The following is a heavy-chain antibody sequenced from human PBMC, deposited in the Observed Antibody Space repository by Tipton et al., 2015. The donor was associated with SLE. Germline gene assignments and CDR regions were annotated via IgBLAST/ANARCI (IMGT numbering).Heavy chain of an antibody. J-gene: IGHJ6*02. Sequence: TLSLTCTVSGGSISSYYWSWIRQPPGKGLEWIGYIYYSGSTNYNPSLKSRVTISVDTSKNQFSLKLSSVTAADTAVYYCAREGAWEGSSSLGYYGMDVWGQGTTVTVSS. CDR3: AREGAWEGSSSLGYYGMDV. CDR1: GGSISSYY. V-gene: IGHV4-59*01. D-gene: IGHD6-13*01. CDR2: IYYSGST.